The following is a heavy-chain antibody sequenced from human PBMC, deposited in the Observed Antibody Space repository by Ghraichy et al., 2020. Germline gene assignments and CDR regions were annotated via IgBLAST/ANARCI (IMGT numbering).Heavy chain of an antibody. J-gene: IGHJ4*02. CDR1: GFTFSSYS. CDR2: ISSSSSTI. D-gene: IGHD6-13*01. CDR3: ARAGGIAGSSWPEPGDY. V-gene: IGHV3-48*01. Sequence: GGSLRLSCAASGFTFSSYSMNWVRQAPGKGLEWVSYISSSSSTIYYADSVKGRFTISRDNAKNSLYLQMNSLRAEDTAVYYCARAGGIAGSSWPEPGDYWGQGTLVTVYS.